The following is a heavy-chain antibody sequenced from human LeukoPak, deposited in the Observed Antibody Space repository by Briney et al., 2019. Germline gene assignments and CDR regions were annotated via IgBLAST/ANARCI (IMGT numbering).Heavy chain of an antibody. D-gene: IGHD3-22*01. CDR3: ARDSEEYYYDSSGYYGSDY. V-gene: IGHV3-20*01. CDR2: INWNGGST. Sequence: GGSLRLSCAASGFTFDDYGMSWVRQAPGKGLEWVSGINWNGGSTGYADSVKGRFTISRDNAKNSLYLQMNSLRAEDTALYHCARDSEEYYYDSSGYYGSDYWGQGTLVTVSS. J-gene: IGHJ4*02. CDR1: GFTFDDYG.